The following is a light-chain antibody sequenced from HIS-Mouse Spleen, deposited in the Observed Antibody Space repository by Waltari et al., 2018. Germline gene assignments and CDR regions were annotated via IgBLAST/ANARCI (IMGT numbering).Light chain of an antibody. CDR1: KLGDKY. CDR3: AAWDDSLSGPV. Sequence: SYELTQPPSVSVSPGQTASITCSGDKLGDKYACWYQQKPGQSPVLVIYQDSKRPSGITERFAGSKSGTAASLAISGLRSEDEADYYCAAWDDSLSGPVFGGGTKLTVL. V-gene: IGLV3-1*01. CDR2: QDS. J-gene: IGLJ3*02.